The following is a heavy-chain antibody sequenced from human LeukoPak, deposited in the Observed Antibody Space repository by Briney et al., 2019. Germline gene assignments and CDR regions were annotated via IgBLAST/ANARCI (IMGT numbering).Heavy chain of an antibody. D-gene: IGHD3-9*01. CDR2: INAGNGNT. CDR3: ARGPYDILTGYYRY. V-gene: IGHV1-3*01. CDR1: GYTFTSYA. Sequence: GASVKVSCKASGYTFTSYAMHWVRQAPGQRLEWMGWINAGNGNTRYSQKFQGRVTITRDTSASTAYMELSSLRSEDTAVYYCARGPYDILTGYYRYWGQGTLVTVSS. J-gene: IGHJ4*02.